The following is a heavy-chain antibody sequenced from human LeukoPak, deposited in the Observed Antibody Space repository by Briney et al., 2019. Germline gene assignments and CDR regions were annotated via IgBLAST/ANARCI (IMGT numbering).Heavy chain of an antibody. D-gene: IGHD3-16*01. CDR3: VCLGLGGLSLD. CDR2: VDSDGSGT. Sequence: PGGSLRLSCAVSGFTFSRYSMHGVRQAPGKALMWVSHVDSDGSGTDYADSVKGRFTISRDNAKNTLYLQMNSLRVEDTAVYYCVCLGLGGLSLDWGQGTLVTVSS. CDR1: GFTFSRYS. V-gene: IGHV3-74*01. J-gene: IGHJ4*02.